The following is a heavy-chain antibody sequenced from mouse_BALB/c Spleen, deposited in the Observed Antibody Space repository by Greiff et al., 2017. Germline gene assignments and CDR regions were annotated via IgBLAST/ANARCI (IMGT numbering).Heavy chain of an antibody. V-gene: IGHV1-80*01. D-gene: IGHD2-1*01. J-gene: IGHJ4*01. CDR2: IYPGDGDT. CDR3: ARSGGNYRYAMDY. Sequence: VQLVESGAELVRPGSSVKISCKASGYAFSSYWMNWVKQRPGQGLEWIGQIYPGDGDTNYNGKFKGKATLTADKSSSTAYMQLSSLTSEDSAVYFCARSGGNYRYAMDYWGQGTSVTVSS. CDR1: GYAFSSYW.